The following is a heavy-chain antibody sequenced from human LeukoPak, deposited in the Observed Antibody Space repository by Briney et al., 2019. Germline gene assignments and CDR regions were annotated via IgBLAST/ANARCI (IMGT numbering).Heavy chain of an antibody. Sequence: AGGSLRLSCAASGFTVSDNYMSWVRQAPGKGLEWVSVMYSRGDTYYAKSVKGRFTFSRDISKNTLYLQINGLRTEDTAMYYCARDAPQVPAAGVLASWGQGTLVIVSS. J-gene: IGHJ5*02. CDR3: ARDAPQVPAAGVLAS. V-gene: IGHV3-53*01. CDR2: MYSRGDT. D-gene: IGHD6-13*01. CDR1: GFTVSDNY.